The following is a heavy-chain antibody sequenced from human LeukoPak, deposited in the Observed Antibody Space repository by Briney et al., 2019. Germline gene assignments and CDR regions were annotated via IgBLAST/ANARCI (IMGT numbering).Heavy chain of an antibody. CDR3: ARRGGAAAGMGYYYFMDV. CDR2: ISDDGSKK. D-gene: IGHD6-13*01. V-gene: IGHV3-30*01. Sequence: GGSLRLSCAASGFTFSSYAMHWVRQAPGKGLEWVAVISDDGSKKYYADSVKGRFSISGDSSKNTVYLQMNSLRAEDTALYYCARRGGAAAGMGYYYFMDVWGKGTTVTVSS. J-gene: IGHJ6*03. CDR1: GFTFSSYA.